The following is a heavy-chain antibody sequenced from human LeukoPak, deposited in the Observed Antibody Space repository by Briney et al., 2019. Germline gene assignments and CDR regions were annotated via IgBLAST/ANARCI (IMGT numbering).Heavy chain of an antibody. Sequence: GGSLRLSCAASGFTSSSYSMNWVRQAPGKGLEWVSSISSSSSYIYYADSVKGQFTISRDNAKNSLYLQMNSLRAEDTAVYYCARDPREYTRLFDYWGQGTLVTVSS. CDR3: ARDPREYTRLFDY. CDR2: ISSSSSYI. V-gene: IGHV3-21*01. J-gene: IGHJ4*02. CDR1: GFTSSSYS. D-gene: IGHD6-6*01.